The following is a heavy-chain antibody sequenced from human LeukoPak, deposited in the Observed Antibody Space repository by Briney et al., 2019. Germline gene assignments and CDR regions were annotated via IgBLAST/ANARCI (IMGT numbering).Heavy chain of an antibody. CDR3: ATAVDTAPYYYYYYGMDV. V-gene: IGHV1-24*01. CDR1: GYTLTELS. CDR2: FDPEDGET. D-gene: IGHD5-18*01. J-gene: IGHJ6*02. Sequence: GASVKVSCKVSGYTLTELSMHWVRQAPGKGLEWMGGFDPEDGETIYAQKFQGRVTMTEDTSTDTAYMELSSLRSEDTAVYYCATAVDTAPYYYYYYGMDVWGQGTTVTVSS.